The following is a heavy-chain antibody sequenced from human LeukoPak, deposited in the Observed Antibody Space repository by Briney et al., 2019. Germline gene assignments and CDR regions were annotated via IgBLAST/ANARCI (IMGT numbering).Heavy chain of an antibody. CDR3: ATDLSGSIDY. Sequence: QSGGSLRLSCAASGFTFSDYWMHWVRQVPGRGLMGVSLVDNYGNPKFYADSVKGRFTISRDNAKNTLYLQMDILRAEDTAVYYCATDLSGSIDYWGRGTLVTVSS. V-gene: IGHV3-74*01. CDR2: VDNYGNPK. J-gene: IGHJ4*02. CDR1: GFTFSDYW. D-gene: IGHD3-10*01.